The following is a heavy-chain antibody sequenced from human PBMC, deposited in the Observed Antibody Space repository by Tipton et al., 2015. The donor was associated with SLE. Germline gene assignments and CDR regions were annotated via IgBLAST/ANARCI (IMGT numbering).Heavy chain of an antibody. CDR1: GGSISSSSYY. D-gene: IGHD3-22*01. CDR3: ARGPPFGYHSSGYYYNY. Sequence: LRLSCTVSGGSISSSSYYWGWIRQTPGKGLEWMGCIYYSGSTYYNPSLKSRVTISVDTSKNQFSLKLSSVTAADTAVYYCARGPPFGYHSSGYYYNYWGQGTLVTVSS. CDR2: IYYSGST. V-gene: IGHV4-39*07. J-gene: IGHJ4*02.